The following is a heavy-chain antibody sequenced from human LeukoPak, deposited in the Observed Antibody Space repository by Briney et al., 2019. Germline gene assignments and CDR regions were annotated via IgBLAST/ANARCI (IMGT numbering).Heavy chain of an antibody. CDR1: GGSFSGYY. CDR2: INHSGST. V-gene: IGHV4-34*01. J-gene: IGHJ6*03. D-gene: IGHD4-17*01. CDR3: ARINGDTYYYYYYYMDV. Sequence: SETLSPTCAVYGGSFSGYYWSWIRQPPGKGLEWIGEINHSGSTNYNPSLKSRVTISVDTSKNQFSLKLSSVTAADTAVYYCARINGDTYYYYYYYMDVWGKGTTVTVSS.